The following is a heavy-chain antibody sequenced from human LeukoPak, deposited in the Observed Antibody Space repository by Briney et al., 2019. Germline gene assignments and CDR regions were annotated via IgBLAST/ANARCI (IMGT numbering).Heavy chain of an antibody. D-gene: IGHD5-12*01. V-gene: IGHV3-33*01. CDR2: IWYDGSNK. CDR1: GFTFSSYG. Sequence: GGSLRLSCAASGFTFSSYGMHWVRQAPGKGLEWVAVIWYDGSNKYYADSVKGRFTISRDNSKNTLYLQMNGLRAEDTAVYYCARDAATGYSGYEVFDYWGQGTLVTVSS. CDR3: ARDAATGYSGYEVFDY. J-gene: IGHJ4*02.